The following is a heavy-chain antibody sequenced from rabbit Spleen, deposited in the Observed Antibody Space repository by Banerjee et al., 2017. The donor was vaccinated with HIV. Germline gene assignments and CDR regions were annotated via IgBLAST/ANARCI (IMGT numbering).Heavy chain of an antibody. CDR3: ARDTSSSFSSYGMDL. CDR1: GFSFSTDYY. CDR2: IYGGVIGST. V-gene: IGHV1S40*01. Sequence: QSLEESGGGLVKPGGTLTLTCTASGFSFSTDYYMCWVRQAPGKGLECIACIYGGVIGSTYYATWAKGRFTISKTSSTTVALQMTGMTAADTATYFCARDTSSSFSSYGMDLWGPGTLVTVS. D-gene: IGHD1-1*01. J-gene: IGHJ6*01.